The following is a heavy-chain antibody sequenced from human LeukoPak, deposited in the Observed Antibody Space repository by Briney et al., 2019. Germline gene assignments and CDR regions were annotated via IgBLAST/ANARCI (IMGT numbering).Heavy chain of an antibody. CDR3: AREGEGSTNYYYYMDV. D-gene: IGHD3-16*01. J-gene: IGHJ6*03. Sequence: GGSLRLSCAASGFTFSSYWMHWVRQAPGKGLVWVSRINSDGSSTSYADSVKGRFTISRDNAKNTLYLQMNSLRAEDTAVYYCAREGEGSTNYYYYMDVWGKGTTVTVSS. V-gene: IGHV3-74*01. CDR1: GFTFSSYW. CDR2: INSDGSST.